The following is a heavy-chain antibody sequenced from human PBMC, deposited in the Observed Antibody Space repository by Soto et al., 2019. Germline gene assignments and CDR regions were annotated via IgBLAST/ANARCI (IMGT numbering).Heavy chain of an antibody. CDR1: GGSISRGGYS. J-gene: IGHJ4*02. D-gene: IGHD2-15*01. CDR2: IYHSGST. CDR3: ARGQVVAAHH. Sequence: QLQLQESGSGLVKPSQTLSLTCAVSGGSISRGGYSWSWIRQAPGKGLEWIGYIYHSGSTYYNPSLTSRATISVDRLKNQFSLKLSSVTAADTAVYYCARGQVVAAHHWGQGTLVTVSS. V-gene: IGHV4-30-2*01.